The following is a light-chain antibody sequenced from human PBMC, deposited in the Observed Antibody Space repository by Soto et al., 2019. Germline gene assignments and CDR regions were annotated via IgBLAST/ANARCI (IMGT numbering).Light chain of an antibody. J-gene: IGLJ1*01. Sequence: QSVLTQPPSVSGAPGQRGTISCTGSSSNIGAGYDVHWYQQLPGTAPKLLIYANNNRPSGVPDRFAGSKSGTSVSLAITGLQSDDEADYYCQSYDSSLSGYVFGTGTKVTVL. CDR2: ANN. CDR1: SSNIGAGYD. CDR3: QSYDSSLSGYV. V-gene: IGLV1-40*01.